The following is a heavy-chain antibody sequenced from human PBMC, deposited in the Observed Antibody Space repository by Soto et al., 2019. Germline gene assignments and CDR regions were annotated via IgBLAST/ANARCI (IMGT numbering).Heavy chain of an antibody. V-gene: IGHV4-31*03. CDR1: GGSISSGGYY. CDR3: ARVTYYDFWSGPLYGMDV. J-gene: IGHJ6*02. CDR2: IYYSGST. D-gene: IGHD3-3*01. Sequence: SETLSLTCTVSGGSISSGGYYWSWIRQHPGKGLEWIGYIYYSGSTYYNPSPKSRATISVDTSKNQFSLKLSSVTAADTAVYYCARVTYYDFWSGPLYGMDVWGQGTTVTVSS.